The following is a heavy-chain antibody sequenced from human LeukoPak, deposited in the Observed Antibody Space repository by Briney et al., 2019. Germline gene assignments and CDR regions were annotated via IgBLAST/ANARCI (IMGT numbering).Heavy chain of an antibody. CDR2: IYYSGST. Sequence: SETLSLTCTVSGGSISSYYWSWIRQPPGKGLEWIGYIYYSGSTNYNPSLKSRVTISVDTSKNQFSPKLSSVTAADTAVYYCARHSRYYYDSSGYYEYYFDYWGQGTLVTVSS. CDR3: ARHSRYYYDSSGYYEYYFDY. J-gene: IGHJ4*02. CDR1: GGSISSYY. D-gene: IGHD3-22*01. V-gene: IGHV4-59*08.